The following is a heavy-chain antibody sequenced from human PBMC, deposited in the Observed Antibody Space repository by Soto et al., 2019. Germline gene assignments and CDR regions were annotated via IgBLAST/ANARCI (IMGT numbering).Heavy chain of an antibody. CDR1: GGSMKSGDYY. CDR3: AAVDYSQTFDY. J-gene: IGHJ4*02. Sequence: SETLSLACPVSGGSMKSGDYYWSWIRQPPGKGLEWIGYIYYSGSTYYNPSLKSRVTISVDTSKNQFSLKLSSVTAADTAVYYCAAVDYSQTFDYWGQGTLVTVSS. CDR2: IYYSGST. V-gene: IGHV4-30-4*01. D-gene: IGHD4-4*01.